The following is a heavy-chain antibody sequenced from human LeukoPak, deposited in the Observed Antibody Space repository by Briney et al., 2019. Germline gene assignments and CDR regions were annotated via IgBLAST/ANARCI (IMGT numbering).Heavy chain of an antibody. CDR3: ARLSGKSVYYAYYGMDV. J-gene: IGHJ6*02. CDR1: EFIFTDYY. CDR2: IGFSGSPI. V-gene: IGHV3-11*01. D-gene: IGHD3-22*01. Sequence: PGGSLRLPCEASEFIFTDYYMTWIRQAPGKGLEWNSYIGFSGSPIYYADSVKGRFTISRDNAKNSLYLQMNSLRAEDTAVYYCARLSGKSVYYAYYGMDVWGQGTTVTVSS.